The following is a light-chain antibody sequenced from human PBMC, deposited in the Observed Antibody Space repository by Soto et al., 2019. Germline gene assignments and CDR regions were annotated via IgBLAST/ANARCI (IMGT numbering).Light chain of an antibody. CDR3: QQYIGNLRT. CDR2: KAS. CDR1: QSISSW. V-gene: IGKV1-5*03. J-gene: IGKJ1*01. Sequence: DIQMTQSPSTLSASVGDRVTITCRASQSISSWLAWYQQKPGKAPKLLIYKASSLESGVPSRFSGSGSGTEFTLTISSLQPDDFATYYCQQYIGNLRTFGQGTKVEIK.